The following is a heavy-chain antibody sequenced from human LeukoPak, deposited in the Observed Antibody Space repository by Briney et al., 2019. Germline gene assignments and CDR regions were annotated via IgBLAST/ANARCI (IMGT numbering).Heavy chain of an antibody. D-gene: IGHD3-10*01. CDR1: GFTFSSYW. CDR3: ARDVGYFGSGSYPDYFDY. J-gene: IGHJ4*02. Sequence: GGSLRLSCAASGFTFSSYWMHWVRHAPGKGLVWVSRINSDGSSTSYADSVKGRFTISRDNAKNTLYLQMNSLRAEDTAVYYCARDVGYFGSGSYPDYFDYWGQGILVTVSS. V-gene: IGHV3-74*01. CDR2: INSDGSST.